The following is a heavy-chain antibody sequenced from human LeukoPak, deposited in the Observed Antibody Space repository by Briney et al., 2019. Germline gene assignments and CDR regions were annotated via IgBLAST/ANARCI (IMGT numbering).Heavy chain of an antibody. CDR2: IVSTSSLM. CDR1: GFSFSTYN. D-gene: IGHD3-22*01. V-gene: IGHV3-21*01. CDR3: ARDIINNYYDSSGHDAFDI. J-gene: IGHJ3*02. Sequence: GGSLRLSCVASGFSFSTYNMNWVRQAPGKGLEWVSSIVSTSSLMSYTDSVKGRFTISRDNSKNTLYLQMNSLRAEDTAVYYCARDIINNYYDSSGHDAFDIWGQGTMVTVSS.